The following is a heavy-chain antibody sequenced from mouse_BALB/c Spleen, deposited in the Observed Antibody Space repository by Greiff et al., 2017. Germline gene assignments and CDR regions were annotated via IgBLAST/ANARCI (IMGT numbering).Heavy chain of an antibody. CDR1: GYTFTSYY. D-gene: IGHD2-1*01. CDR2: INPSNGGT. Sequence: QVQLQQSGAELVKPGASVKLSCKASGYTFTSYYMYWVKQRPGQGLEWIGEINPSNGGTNFNEKFKSKATLTVDKSSSTAYMQPSSLTSEDSAVYYCTRGDGNYGLDYWGQGTTLTVSS. CDR3: TRGDGNYGLDY. J-gene: IGHJ2*01. V-gene: IGHV1S81*02.